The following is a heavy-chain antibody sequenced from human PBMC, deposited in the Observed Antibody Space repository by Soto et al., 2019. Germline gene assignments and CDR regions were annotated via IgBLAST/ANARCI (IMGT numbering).Heavy chain of an antibody. J-gene: IGHJ6*02. CDR2: VNHRGST. D-gene: IGHD2-2*03. V-gene: IGHV4-34*01. CDR1: GGSFSGYY. CDR3: ARGMVRSGSCSSTSCYAYSYGRDYYYYCMDV. Sequence: SETLSLTCAAYGGSFSGYYWSWIRQPPGKGLKWIWEVNHRGSTNYNPSLKSRVTISVYTSNNQFSLKLSSVAAAETAGYYCARGMVRSGSCSSTSCYAYSYGRDYYYYCMDVWGQGTTVTVSS.